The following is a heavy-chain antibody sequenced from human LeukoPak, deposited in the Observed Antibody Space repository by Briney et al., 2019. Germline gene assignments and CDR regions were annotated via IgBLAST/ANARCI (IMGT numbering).Heavy chain of an antibody. CDR3: ARDLVGDFDY. CDR1: GFNFTGYW. J-gene: IGHJ4*02. V-gene: IGHV3-74*03. CDR2: LYSDGRSL. Sequence: PGGSLRLSCAGSGFNFTGYWMHWVRQAPGKGLEWISRLYSDGRSLTYADSVMGRFTISRDNAKNMLYLQMNSLRAEDTAVYYCARDLVGDFDYWGQGTLVTVSS.